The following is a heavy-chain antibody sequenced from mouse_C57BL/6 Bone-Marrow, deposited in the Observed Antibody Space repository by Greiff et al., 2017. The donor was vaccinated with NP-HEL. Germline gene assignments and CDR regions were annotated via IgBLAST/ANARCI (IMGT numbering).Heavy chain of an antibody. CDR1: GFTFSDFY. CDR2: SRNKANDYTT. J-gene: IGHJ2*01. D-gene: IGHD1-2*01. Sequence: EVNVVESGGGLVQSGRSLRLSCATSGFTFSDFYMEWVRQAPGKGLEWIAASRNKANDYTTEYSASVKGRFIVSRDTSQSILYLQMNALRAEDTAIYYCARSHTAARLFDYWGQGTTLTVSS. CDR3: ARSHTAARLFDY. V-gene: IGHV7-1*01.